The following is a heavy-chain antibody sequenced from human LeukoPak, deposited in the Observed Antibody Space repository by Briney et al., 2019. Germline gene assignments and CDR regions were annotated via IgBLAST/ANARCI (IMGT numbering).Heavy chain of an antibody. D-gene: IGHD1-26*01. Sequence: GASVQVSCKASGYTFAKYAIHWVRQAPGQRLEWMGWINAGNGDTRYSQKFQGGVTITRDTSASTAYMELSSLRSEDTAVYYCARAIGGSYYRFYFDYWGQGTLVTVSS. CDR3: ARAIGGSYYRFYFDY. CDR2: INAGNGDT. V-gene: IGHV1-3*01. CDR1: GYTFAKYA. J-gene: IGHJ4*02.